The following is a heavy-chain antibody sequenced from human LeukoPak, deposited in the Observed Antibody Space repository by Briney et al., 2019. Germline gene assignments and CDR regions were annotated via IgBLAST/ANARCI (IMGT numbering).Heavy chain of an antibody. D-gene: IGHD6-19*01. V-gene: IGHV4-34*01. Sequence: KPSETLSLTCAVYGGSFSGYYWSWIRQPPGKGLEWIGEINHSGSTNYNPSLKSRVTISVDTSKNQFSLKLSSVTAADTAVYYCARETPGPPPTIAVAGTRDYWGQGTLVTVSS. CDR2: INHSGST. J-gene: IGHJ4*02. CDR3: ARETPGPPPTIAVAGTRDY. CDR1: GGSFSGYY.